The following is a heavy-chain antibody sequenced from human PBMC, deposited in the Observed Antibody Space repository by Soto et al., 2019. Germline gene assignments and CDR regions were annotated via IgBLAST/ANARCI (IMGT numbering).Heavy chain of an antibody. V-gene: IGHV1-18*01. J-gene: IGHJ6*03. D-gene: IGHD2-15*01. CDR3: ARGGCSGGSCYSLDYYYYMDV. CDR2: ISAYNGNT. CDR1: GYTLTSYG. Sequence: ASVKVSCKASGYTLTSYGISWVRQAPGQGLEWMGWISAYNGNTNYAQKLQGRVTMTRNTSISTAYMELSSLRSEDTAVYYCARGGCSGGSCYSLDYYYYMDVWGKGPTVTVSS.